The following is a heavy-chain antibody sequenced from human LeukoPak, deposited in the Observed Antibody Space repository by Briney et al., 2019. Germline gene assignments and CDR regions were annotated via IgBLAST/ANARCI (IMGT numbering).Heavy chain of an antibody. CDR1: GFSFSGYG. J-gene: IGHJ6*03. V-gene: IGHV3-30*02. D-gene: IGHD2-15*01. CDR3: AKVMPPGRIRFYSYYMDV. CDR2: IRYDGSNE. Sequence: GGSLRLSCAASGFSFSGYGMHWVRQAPGKGLEWVAFIRYDGSNEYYADSVKGRFTISRDKSKNTLSLQMNGLRVEDTAVYYCAKVMPPGRIRFYSYYMDVWGQGTLVIVSS.